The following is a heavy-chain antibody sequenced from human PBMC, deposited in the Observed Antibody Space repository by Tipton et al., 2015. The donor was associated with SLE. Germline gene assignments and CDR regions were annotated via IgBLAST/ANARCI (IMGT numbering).Heavy chain of an antibody. CDR2: IYYSGST. D-gene: IGHD6-13*01. CDR3: ASYGGSSWGDAFDI. CDR1: GGSISSSSYY. J-gene: IGHJ3*02. Sequence: TLSLTCTVSGGSISSSSYYWGWIRQPPGKGLEWIGSIYYSGSTYYNPSLKSRVTISVDTSKNQFSLKLSSVTAADTAVYYCASYGGSSWGDAFDIWGQGPMVTVSS. V-gene: IGHV4-39*07.